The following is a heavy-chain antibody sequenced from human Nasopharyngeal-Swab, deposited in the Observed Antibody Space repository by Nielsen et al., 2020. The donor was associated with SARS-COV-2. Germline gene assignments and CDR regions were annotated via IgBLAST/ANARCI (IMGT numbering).Heavy chain of an antibody. CDR1: GFTFSSYW. CDR3: VRSPSSISPGWFDP. CDR2: INSEGSST. J-gene: IGHJ5*02. D-gene: IGHD1-14*01. V-gene: IGHV3-74*01. Sequence: RGSLRLSCAASGFTFSSYWMHWVRQAPGKGLVWASRINSEGSSTSYADSVKGRFTISRDNAKNTLYLQMNSLRAEDTAVYYCVRSPSSISPGWFDPWGQGTLVTVSS.